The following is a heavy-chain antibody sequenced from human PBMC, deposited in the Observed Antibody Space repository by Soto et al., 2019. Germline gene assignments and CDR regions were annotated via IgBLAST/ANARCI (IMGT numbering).Heavy chain of an antibody. V-gene: IGHV4-31*03. J-gene: IGHJ6*02. CDR1: VGSISSGGYY. CDR2: IYYSGST. CDR3: ARVFVFGGIDV. D-gene: IGHD3-10*02. Sequence: QVQLQASGPGLVKPSQTLSLTCTGSVGSISSGGYYWSWIRQHPGKGLEWIGYIYYSGSTYSNPSLKSRVTISVDTSKNQFSLRLSSATAADTAVYYCARVFVFGGIDVWGQGTTFTVS.